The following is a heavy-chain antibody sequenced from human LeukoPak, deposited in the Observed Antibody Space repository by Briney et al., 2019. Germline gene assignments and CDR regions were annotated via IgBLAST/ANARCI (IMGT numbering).Heavy chain of an antibody. CDR3: AREGYDYVWGSYRSYYYYMDV. CDR2: IRYDGSNK. D-gene: IGHD3-16*02. V-gene: IGHV3-30*02. Sequence: GGSLRLSCAASGFTFSSYGMHWVRQAPGKGLEWVAFIRYDGSNKYYADSVKGRFTISRDNSKNTLYLQMNSLRAEDTAVYYCAREGYDYVWGSYRSYYYYMDVWGKGTTVTVSS. CDR1: GFTFSSYG. J-gene: IGHJ6*03.